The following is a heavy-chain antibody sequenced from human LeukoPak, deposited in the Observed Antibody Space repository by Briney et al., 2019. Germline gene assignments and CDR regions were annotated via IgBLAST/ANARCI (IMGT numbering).Heavy chain of an antibody. CDR1: GYTFTGYY. CDR2: INPNSGGT. CDR3: ARDLAGITGAGTGWFQP. J-gene: IGHJ5*02. V-gene: IGHV1-2*02. Sequence: EASVKVSCRASGYTFTGYYMHWVRQAPGQGLEWMGWINPNSGGTNYAQKFQGRVTMTRDKSISTAYMELSRLRSDDTAVYYCARDLAGITGAGTGWFQPWGQGTLVTVSS. D-gene: IGHD6-19*01.